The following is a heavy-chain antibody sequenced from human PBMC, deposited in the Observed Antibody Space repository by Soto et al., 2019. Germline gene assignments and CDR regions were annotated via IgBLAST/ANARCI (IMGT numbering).Heavy chain of an antibody. V-gene: IGHV3-30*01. J-gene: IGHJ5*01. Sequence: PGGSLRLSCVASGFTVAYYAMHWVRRIPGKGLEWVAVISYSGDRQYYAESVKGRFTISRDNSKKTLYLQMFSLTSEDSAVFYCARTPAAMITDRYNWFDSWGPGTQVTVS. D-gene: IGHD3-16*01. CDR2: ISYSGDRQ. CDR1: GFTVAYYA. CDR3: ARTPAAMITDRYNWFDS.